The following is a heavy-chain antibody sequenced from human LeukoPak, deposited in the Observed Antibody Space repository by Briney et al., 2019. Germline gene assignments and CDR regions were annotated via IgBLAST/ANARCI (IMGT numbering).Heavy chain of an antibody. V-gene: IGHV1-46*01. Sequence: ASVKVSCKASGYTFTSYYMHWVRQAPGQGLEWMGIINPSGGSTSYAQKFQVRVTMTRDTSISTAYMEMSRLTSDDTAVYYCARDAVVTPIRLFNWFDPWGQGTLVTVSS. CDR2: INPSGGST. J-gene: IGHJ5*02. D-gene: IGHD2-21*02. CDR1: GYTFTSYY. CDR3: ARDAVVTPIRLFNWFDP.